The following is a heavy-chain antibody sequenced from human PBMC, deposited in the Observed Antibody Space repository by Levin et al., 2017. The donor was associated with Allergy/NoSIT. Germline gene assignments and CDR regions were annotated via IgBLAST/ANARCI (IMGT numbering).Heavy chain of an antibody. CDR2: ISNDGSKK. Sequence: GGSLRLSCAASGFTFSSHGTHWVRQAPGKGLEWVAVISNDGSKKYYADSVKGRFTISRDNSKNTLSLQMNSLRPEDTAVYFCAKALTGTWSDDYWGQGTRVTVSS. V-gene: IGHV3-30*18. CDR1: GFTFSSHG. J-gene: IGHJ4*02. D-gene: IGHD1-1*01. CDR3: AKALTGTWSDDY.